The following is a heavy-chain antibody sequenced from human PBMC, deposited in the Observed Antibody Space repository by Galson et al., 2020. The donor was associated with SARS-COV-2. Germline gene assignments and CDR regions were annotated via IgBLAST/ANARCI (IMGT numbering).Heavy chain of an antibody. CDR3: ATDFAYLAARPSGY. CDR2: FDPEDGET. D-gene: IGHD6-6*01. J-gene: IGHJ4*02. Sequence: ASVKVSCKVSGYTLTELSMHWVRQAPGKGLEWMGGFDPEDGETIYAQKFQGRVTMTEDTSTDTAYMELSSLRSEDTAVYYCATDFAYLAARPSGYWGQGTLVTVSS. CDR1: GYTLTELS. V-gene: IGHV1-24*01.